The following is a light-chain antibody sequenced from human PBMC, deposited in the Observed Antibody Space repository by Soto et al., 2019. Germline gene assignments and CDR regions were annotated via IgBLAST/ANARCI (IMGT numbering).Light chain of an antibody. CDR2: EVS. J-gene: IGLJ1*01. CDR3: SSYTSSNTLV. Sequence: QSVLTQPASVSGSPGQSITISCTGTSSDVGGYKYVSWYQQLPGRAPKVMIYEVSSRPSGVSNRFSGSKSGNTASLTISGLQAEDESDYFCSSYTSSNTLVFGTGTKLTVL. CDR1: SSDVGGYKY. V-gene: IGLV2-14*01.